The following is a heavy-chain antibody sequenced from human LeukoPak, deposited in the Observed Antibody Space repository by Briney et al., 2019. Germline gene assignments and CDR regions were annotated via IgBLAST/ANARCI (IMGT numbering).Heavy chain of an antibody. D-gene: IGHD1-26*01. J-gene: IGHJ4*02. CDR2: MHHSGRT. CDR1: GASISSTNW. CDR3: AREYTGVGAPYFDY. V-gene: IGHV4-4*02. Sequence: SETLSLTCAISGASISSTNWWIWVRQPPGKGLEWIGEMHHSGRTNYNPSLKSRITISVDTSKNQFPLKLSSVTAADTAVYYCAREYTGVGAPYFDYWGQGTLVTVSS.